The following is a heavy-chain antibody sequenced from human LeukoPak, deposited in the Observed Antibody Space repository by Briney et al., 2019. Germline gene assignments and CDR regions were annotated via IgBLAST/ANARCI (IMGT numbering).Heavy chain of an antibody. V-gene: IGHV1-8*01. CDR1: GYTSTSYD. CDR3: ARGGYCSGGSCYRNWFDP. J-gene: IGHJ5*02. Sequence: ASVKVSCKASGYTSTSYDINWVRQATGQGLEWMGWMNPNSGNTGYAQKFQGRVTMTRNTSISTAYMELSSLRSEDTAVYYCARGGYCSGGSCYRNWFDPWGQGTLVTVSS. D-gene: IGHD2-15*01. CDR2: MNPNSGNT.